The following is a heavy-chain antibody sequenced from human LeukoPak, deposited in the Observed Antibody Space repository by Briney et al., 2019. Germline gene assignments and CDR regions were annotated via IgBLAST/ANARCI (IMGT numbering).Heavy chain of an antibody. CDR3: ARDRDYGVDY. CDR2: ISYRGST. D-gene: IGHD4-17*01. Sequence: SETLSLTCTVSGGSISSDYWSWIRQPPGKGLEWIGFISYRGSTNYNPSLKSRLTISVDTSKNQFSLKLSSVTAADTAVYYCARDRDYGVDYWGQGTLVTVSS. V-gene: IGHV4-59*12. CDR1: GGSISSDY. J-gene: IGHJ4*02.